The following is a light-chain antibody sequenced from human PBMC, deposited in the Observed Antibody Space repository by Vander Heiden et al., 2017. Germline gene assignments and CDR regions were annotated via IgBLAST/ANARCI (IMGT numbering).Light chain of an antibody. V-gene: IGKV1-9*01. CDR1: QGISSH. Sequence: DIRLTQSQSFLSASVGDRVTITCRASQGISSHLAWYQQKPGKAPKLLIYAGSTLQSGVPSRFSGSGSGTEFTLTISRLQPEDFATYYCRQRNSHPVNFGHGTKVDIK. CDR2: AGS. CDR3: RQRNSHPVN. J-gene: IGKJ3*01.